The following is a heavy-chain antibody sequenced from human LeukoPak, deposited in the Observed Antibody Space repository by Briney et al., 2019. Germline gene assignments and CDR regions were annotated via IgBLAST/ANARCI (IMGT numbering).Heavy chain of an antibody. J-gene: IGHJ4*02. CDR2: IIPILGIA. CDR3: ARALRVAVAGHFDY. D-gene: IGHD6-19*01. CDR1: GGTFSSYA. Sequence: GASVKVSCKASGGTFSSYAISWVRQAPGQGLEWMGRIIPILGIANYAQKFQGRVTITADKSTSTAYMELSSLRSEDTAVYYCARALRVAVAGHFDYWGQGTLVTVSS. V-gene: IGHV1-69*04.